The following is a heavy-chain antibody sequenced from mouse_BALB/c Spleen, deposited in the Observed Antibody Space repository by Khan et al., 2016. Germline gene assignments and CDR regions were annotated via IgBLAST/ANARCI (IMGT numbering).Heavy chain of an antibody. CDR2: IYPGNVNT. Sequence: QVQLKQSGPELVKPGASVRISCKASGYTFTSYYIHWVKQRPGQGLEWIGWIYPGNVNTKYNEKFKGKATLTADNSSSTAYMQLSSLTSEDSAVYFCARGGLRRGYYFDYWGQGTTLTVSS. CDR3: ARGGLRRGYYFDY. D-gene: IGHD2-4*01. V-gene: IGHV1S56*01. J-gene: IGHJ2*01. CDR1: GYTFTSYY.